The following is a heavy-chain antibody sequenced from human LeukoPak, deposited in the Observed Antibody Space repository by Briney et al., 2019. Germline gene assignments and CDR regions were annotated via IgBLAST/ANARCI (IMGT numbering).Heavy chain of an antibody. J-gene: IGHJ1*01. CDR3: ARGPLNGITEYFQH. D-gene: IGHD3-9*01. CDR1: GGSISSGSYY. Sequence: PSETLSLTCTVSGGSISSGSYYWSWIRQPAGKGLEWIGRIYSTGSTNYNPSLKSRVTISVDTSKNQFSLKLSSVTAADTAVNYCARGPLNGITEYFQHWGQGTLVTVSS. CDR2: IYSTGST. V-gene: IGHV4-61*02.